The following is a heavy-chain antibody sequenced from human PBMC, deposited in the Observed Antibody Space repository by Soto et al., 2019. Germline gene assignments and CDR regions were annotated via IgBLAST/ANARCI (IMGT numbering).Heavy chain of an antibody. V-gene: IGHV3-21*01. CDR3: ARDYKGVVGY. D-gene: IGHD3-3*01. J-gene: IGHJ4*02. CDR2: ISSSSSYI. Sequence: EVQLVESGGGLVKPGGSLRLSCAASGFPFSSYSMNRVRQAPGKGLEWVSSISSSSSYIYYADSVKGRFTISRDNAKNALYLQMNSLRAEDTAVYYCARDYKGVVGYWGQGTLVTVSS. CDR1: GFPFSSYS.